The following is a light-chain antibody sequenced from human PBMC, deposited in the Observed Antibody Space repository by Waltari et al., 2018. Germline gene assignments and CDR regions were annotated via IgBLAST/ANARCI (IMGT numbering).Light chain of an antibody. CDR2: WAS. Sequence: DIVMTQSPDSLTVSLGERATINCKSSQSVLYSSNNKNYLAWYQQKPVQPPKLLIYWASTRESGVPDRFSGSGSGTDFTLTISSLQAEDVAVYYCQQYYSSSITFGPGTKVDIK. J-gene: IGKJ3*01. CDR1: QSVLYSSNNKNY. V-gene: IGKV4-1*01. CDR3: QQYYSSSIT.